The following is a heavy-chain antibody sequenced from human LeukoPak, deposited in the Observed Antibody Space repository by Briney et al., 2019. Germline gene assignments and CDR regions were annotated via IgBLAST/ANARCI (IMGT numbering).Heavy chain of an antibody. Sequence: GGSLRLSCAASGFTFSSYGMHWVRQAPGKGLKWVAVISYDGSNKYYADSVKGRFAISRDNSKNTLYLQMNSLRAEDTAVYYCAKGLDTAMVTYWGQGTLVTVSS. J-gene: IGHJ4*02. CDR3: AKGLDTAMVTY. CDR1: GFTFSSYG. V-gene: IGHV3-30*18. CDR2: ISYDGSNK. D-gene: IGHD5-18*01.